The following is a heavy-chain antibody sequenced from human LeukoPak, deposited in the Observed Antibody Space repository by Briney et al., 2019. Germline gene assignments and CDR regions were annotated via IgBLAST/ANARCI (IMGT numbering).Heavy chain of an antibody. CDR3: ARGADTHFDY. D-gene: IGHD2-15*01. J-gene: IGHJ4*02. CDR1: GFTFSNYD. V-gene: IGHV3-13*04. CDR2: IGTAGDT. Sequence: GGSLRLSCAAFGFTFSNYDMHWVRQATGKGLEWVSAIGTAGDTYYQGSVRGRFTMSRENAKNSLYLQMNSLTAGDTAVYYCARGADTHFDYWGQGILVTVSS.